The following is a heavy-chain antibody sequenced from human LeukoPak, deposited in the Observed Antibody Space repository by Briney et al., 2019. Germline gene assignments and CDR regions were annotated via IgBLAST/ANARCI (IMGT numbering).Heavy chain of an antibody. CDR3: ARVYGSGTLFDY. J-gene: IGHJ4*02. Sequence: SQTLSLTCAVSGGSISSGGYSWSWIRQPPGKGLVWIGYIYHSGSTYYNPSLKSRVTISVDRSKNQFSLKLSSVTAADTAVYYCARVYGSGTLFDYWGQGTLVTVSS. V-gene: IGHV4-30-2*01. CDR2: IYHSGST. D-gene: IGHD3-10*01. CDR1: GGSISSGGYS.